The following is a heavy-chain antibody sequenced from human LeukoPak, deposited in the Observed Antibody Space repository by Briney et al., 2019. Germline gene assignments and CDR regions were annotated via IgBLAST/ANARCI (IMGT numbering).Heavy chain of an antibody. J-gene: IGHJ4*02. CDR2: ISASGGNT. CDR1: GFTFSSYA. Sequence: PGGSLRLSCAVSGFTFSSYAMSWVRQAPGKGLEWVSTISASGGNTFYADSVKGRFTISRDNSKNTLHLQMNSLRAEDTAVYYCAKDGRVEQQLYYFDYWGQGALVTVSS. V-gene: IGHV3-23*01. CDR3: AKDGRVEQQLYYFDY. D-gene: IGHD6-13*01.